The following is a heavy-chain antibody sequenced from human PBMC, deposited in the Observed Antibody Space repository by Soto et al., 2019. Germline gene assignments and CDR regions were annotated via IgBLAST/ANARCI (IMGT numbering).Heavy chain of an antibody. V-gene: IGHV3-15*01. Sequence: PRRSRRLPCAASGFPFRNARITWVRQPPGKGMEWIGHIKSTTDGGTTNYVAPVKGRIIISRDDSKNIVYLQINSLKTEDTAMYYCATGYVAGTRDSWGQGTLVTVSS. CDR1: GFPFRNAR. D-gene: IGHD1-7*01. CDR2: IKSTTDGGTT. CDR3: ATGYVAGTRDS. J-gene: IGHJ4*02.